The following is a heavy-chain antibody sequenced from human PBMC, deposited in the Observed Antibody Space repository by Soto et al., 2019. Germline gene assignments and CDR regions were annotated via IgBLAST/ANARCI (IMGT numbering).Heavy chain of an antibody. J-gene: IGHJ4*02. D-gene: IGHD1-26*01. V-gene: IGHV1-8*01. CDR3: ARGVSAGVDY. CDR1: GYSFTSLD. Sequence: QVPLVQSGAEVREPGASVKVSCKASGYSFTSLDINWVRQTAGQGLEWMGWMEPSTGRPGYAKKFQGRVTMTRDTSINTAYMELTTLTADDTAFYYCARGVSAGVDYWGQGTLVTVSS. CDR2: MEPSTGRP.